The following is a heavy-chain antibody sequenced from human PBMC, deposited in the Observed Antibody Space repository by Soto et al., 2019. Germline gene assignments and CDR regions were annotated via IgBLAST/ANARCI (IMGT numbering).Heavy chain of an antibody. V-gene: IGHV3-7*04. J-gene: IGHJ3*02. Sequence: PGGSLRLSCAAPAFTFNTYWMSWFRQAPGKVLEWVANIKTDGSEKWYVDSVKGRFTISRDNAKNSLYLQMNSLRAEDTAVYFCARGDYYDTSGPFSDAFDIWGQGTMVTVSS. CDR2: IKTDGSEK. D-gene: IGHD3-22*01. CDR3: ARGDYYDTSGPFSDAFDI. CDR1: AFTFNTYW.